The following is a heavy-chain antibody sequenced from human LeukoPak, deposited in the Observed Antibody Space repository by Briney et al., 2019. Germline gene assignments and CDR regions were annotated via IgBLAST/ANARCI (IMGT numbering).Heavy chain of an antibody. Sequence: ASVKVSCKASGYTFTSYYMHWVRQAPGQGLEWMGIINPSGGSTSYAQKFQGRVTMTRDTSTSTVYMELSSLRSVDTAVYYCARDLVVVAANGNWFDPWGQGTLVTVSS. CDR2: INPSGGST. CDR1: GYTFTSYY. D-gene: IGHD2-15*01. V-gene: IGHV1-46*01. J-gene: IGHJ5*02. CDR3: ARDLVVVAANGNWFDP.